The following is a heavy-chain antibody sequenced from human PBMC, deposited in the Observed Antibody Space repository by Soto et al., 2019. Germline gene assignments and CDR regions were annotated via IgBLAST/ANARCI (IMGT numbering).Heavy chain of an antibody. V-gene: IGHV3-30-3*01. CDR1: GFTFSNYA. J-gene: IGHJ4*02. D-gene: IGHD4-17*01. Sequence: GGSLRLSCAASGFTFSNYAMHWVRQAPGKGLEWVAVISYDGSNKYYADSVKGRFTISRDNSKNTLYLQMNSLRAEDTAVYYCARRPVTYYFDYWAQGP. CDR3: ARRPVTYYFDY. CDR2: ISYDGSNK.